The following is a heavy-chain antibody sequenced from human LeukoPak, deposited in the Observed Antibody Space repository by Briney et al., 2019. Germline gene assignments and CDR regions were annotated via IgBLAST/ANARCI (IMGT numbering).Heavy chain of an antibody. J-gene: IGHJ6*03. D-gene: IGHD2-2*01. V-gene: IGHV3-30*02. CDR3: AKGPYCSSTSCFYYYYYYMDV. Sequence: GGSLRLSCAASGFTFSSYGMHWVRQAPGKGLEWVAVIWYGGSNKYYADSVKGRFTISRDNSKNTLYLQMNSLRAEDTAVYYCAKGPYCSSTSCFYYYYYYMDVWGKGTTVTVSS. CDR1: GFTFSSYG. CDR2: IWYGGSNK.